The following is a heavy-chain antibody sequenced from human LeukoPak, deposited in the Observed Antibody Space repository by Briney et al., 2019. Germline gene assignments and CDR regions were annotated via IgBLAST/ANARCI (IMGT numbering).Heavy chain of an antibody. CDR2: IYPGKSDV. Sequence: GESLRISCKGSGYTFTSHWIAWVHQMPGKGLEWMGIIYPGKSDVRHSPSFQGQVTIAADESISTAYLQWTSLTPSDTAMYYCARDSGGYGSGPEAFDFWGQGTMVSVSS. CDR1: GYTFTSHW. CDR3: ARDSGGYGSGPEAFDF. J-gene: IGHJ3*01. V-gene: IGHV5-51*07. D-gene: IGHD3-10*01.